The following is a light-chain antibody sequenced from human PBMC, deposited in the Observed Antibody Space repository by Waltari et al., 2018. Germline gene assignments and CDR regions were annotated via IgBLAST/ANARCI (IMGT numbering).Light chain of an antibody. CDR3: AAWDDSLNGPV. Sequence: QSVLTQPPSASGTPGLRITISCSGSTSNIGSNTVNWYQQLPGTTPNLLIYAYNQRPSRVPARFSGSKSGTSASLAIRGLQSEDEADYYCAAWDDSLNGPVFGGGTRLTVL. CDR2: AYN. V-gene: IGLV1-44*01. J-gene: IGLJ3*02. CDR1: TSNIGSNT.